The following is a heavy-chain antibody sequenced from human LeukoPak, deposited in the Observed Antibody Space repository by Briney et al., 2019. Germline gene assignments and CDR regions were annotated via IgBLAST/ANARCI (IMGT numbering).Heavy chain of an antibody. D-gene: IGHD3-10*01. CDR2: IYSGGST. CDR1: GFTVSSNY. CDR3: ARSYYYGSGSPWYYGMDV. V-gene: IGHV3-53*01. J-gene: IGHJ6*02. Sequence: GGSLRLSCAASGFTVSSNYMSWVRQAPGEGLEWVLVIYSGGSTYYADSVKGRFTISRDNSENTLYLQMNRLRAEDTAVYYCARSYYYGSGSPWYYGMDVWGQRTTVTVSS.